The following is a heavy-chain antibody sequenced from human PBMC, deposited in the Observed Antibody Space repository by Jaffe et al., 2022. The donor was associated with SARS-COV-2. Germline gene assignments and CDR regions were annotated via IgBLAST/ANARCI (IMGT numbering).Heavy chain of an antibody. J-gene: IGHJ4*02. CDR1: GFTFSTCA. V-gene: IGHV3-23*01. CDR2: ISGSGHT. CDR3: AKGYWGAVYYFDY. Sequence: EVQLLDSGGGLVQPGGSLRLSCAASGFTFSTCAMNWVRQAPGKGLEWVSTISGSGHTNYADSVKGRFTISRDNSKSTLYLQMNSLRAEDSAVYYCAKGYWGAVYYFDYWGQGTLVTVSS. D-gene: IGHD1-26*01.